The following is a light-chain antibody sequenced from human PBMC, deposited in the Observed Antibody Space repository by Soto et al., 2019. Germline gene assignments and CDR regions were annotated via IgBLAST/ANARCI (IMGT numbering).Light chain of an antibody. J-gene: IGLJ1*01. V-gene: IGLV2-14*01. Sequence: LTQPASVSGSPGQSIIISCTGTSSDVGGYNYVSWYQQHPGKAPKLMIYDVSNRPSGVSNRFSGSKSGDTASLTISGLQAEDEADYYCSSYTSSLSYVFGTGTKVTVL. CDR1: SSDVGGYNY. CDR3: SSYTSSLSYV. CDR2: DVS.